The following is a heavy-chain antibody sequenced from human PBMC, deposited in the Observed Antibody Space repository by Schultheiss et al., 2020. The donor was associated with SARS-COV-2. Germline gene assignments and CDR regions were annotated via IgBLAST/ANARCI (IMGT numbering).Heavy chain of an antibody. D-gene: IGHD2-15*01. CDR3: ARSATPYNWFDP. J-gene: IGHJ5*02. CDR1: GGSFSGYY. V-gene: IGHV4-34*01. Sequence: SETLSLTCAVYGGSFSGYYWSWIRQHPGKGLEWIGYIYYSGSTYYNPSLKSRVTISVDTSKNQFSLRLSSVTAADTAVYYCARSATPYNWFDPWGQGTLVTVSS. CDR2: IYYSGST.